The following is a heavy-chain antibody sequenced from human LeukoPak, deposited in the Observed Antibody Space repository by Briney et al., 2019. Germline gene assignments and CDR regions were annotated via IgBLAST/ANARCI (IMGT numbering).Heavy chain of an antibody. CDR1: GFTFSSYE. CDR3: ARILRGQLVPQYYYYYMDV. Sequence: GGSLRLSCAASGFTFSSYEMNWVRQAPGKGLEWVSYISSSGSTIYYADSVKGRFTISRDNAKNSLYLQMNSLRAEDTAVYYCARILRGQLVPQYYYYYMDVWGKGTTVTISS. D-gene: IGHD6-13*01. J-gene: IGHJ6*03. V-gene: IGHV3-48*03. CDR2: ISSSGSTI.